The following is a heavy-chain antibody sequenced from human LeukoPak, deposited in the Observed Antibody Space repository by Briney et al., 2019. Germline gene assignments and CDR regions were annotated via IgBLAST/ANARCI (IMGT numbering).Heavy chain of an antibody. CDR3: ARWVVRGGSYYYYFDY. CDR2: ISSSSTI. CDR1: GFTFSSYS. V-gene: IGHV3-48*01. Sequence: GGSLRLSCAASGFTFSSYSMNWVRQAPGKGLEWVSYISSSSTIYYAGSVKGRFTISRDNAKNSLYLQMNSLRAEDTAVYYCARWVVRGGSYYYYFDYWGQGTLVTVSS. J-gene: IGHJ4*01. D-gene: IGHD1-26*01.